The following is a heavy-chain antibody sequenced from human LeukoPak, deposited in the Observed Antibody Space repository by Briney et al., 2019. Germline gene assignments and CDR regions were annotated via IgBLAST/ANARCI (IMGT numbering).Heavy chain of an antibody. CDR3: AKDDLYCSSTSCYTYFDY. J-gene: IGHJ4*02. CDR2: ISGSGGST. D-gene: IGHD2-2*02. V-gene: IGHV3-23*01. CDR1: GFTFSSYA. Sequence: GGSLRLSCAASGFTFSSYAMSWVRQAPGKGLERVSAISGSGGSTYYADSVKGRFTISRDNSKNTLYLQMNSLRAEDTAVYYCAKDDLYCSSTSCYTYFDYWGQGTLVTVSS.